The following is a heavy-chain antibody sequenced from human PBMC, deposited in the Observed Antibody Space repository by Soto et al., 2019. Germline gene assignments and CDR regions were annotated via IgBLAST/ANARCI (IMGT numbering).Heavy chain of an antibody. Sequence: GGSLRLSCAASGFTFSSYSMNWVRQAPGKGLEWVSYISSSSSTIYYADSVKGRFTISRDNAKNSLYLQMNSLRDEDTAVYYCARGGLVVVVAAPYNWFDPWGQGTLVTVYS. CDR1: GFTFSSYS. CDR3: ARGGLVVVVAAPYNWFDP. J-gene: IGHJ5*02. D-gene: IGHD2-15*01. CDR2: ISSSSSTI. V-gene: IGHV3-48*02.